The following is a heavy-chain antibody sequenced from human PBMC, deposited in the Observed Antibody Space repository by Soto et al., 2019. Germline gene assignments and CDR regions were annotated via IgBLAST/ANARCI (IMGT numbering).Heavy chain of an antibody. CDR3: ARVERGTATPLVDAFDI. CDR1: GGSVNSGDYY. D-gene: IGHD2-21*02. Sequence: PSETLSLTCAVFGGSVNSGDYYWSWIRQPPGKGLEWIGEMSHSGGTHFNPSLKSRVTISVDTSKNQFSLKMSSVTAADTALYYCARVERGTATPLVDAFDIWGPGTMVTVSS. V-gene: IGHV4-34*01. J-gene: IGHJ3*02. CDR2: MSHSGGT.